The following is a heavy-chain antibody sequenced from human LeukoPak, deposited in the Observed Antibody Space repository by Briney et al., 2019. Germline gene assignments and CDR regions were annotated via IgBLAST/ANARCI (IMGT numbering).Heavy chain of an antibody. Sequence: SETLSLTCTVSGGSISSGSYYWSWIRQPAGKGLEWIGRIYTSGSTNYNPSLKSRVTISVDTSKNQFSLKLSSVTAADTAVYYCARDLRETGTTSWFDPWGQGTLVTVSS. J-gene: IGHJ5*02. V-gene: IGHV4-61*02. CDR2: IYTSGST. CDR3: ARDLRETGTTSWFDP. CDR1: GGSISSGSYY. D-gene: IGHD1-7*01.